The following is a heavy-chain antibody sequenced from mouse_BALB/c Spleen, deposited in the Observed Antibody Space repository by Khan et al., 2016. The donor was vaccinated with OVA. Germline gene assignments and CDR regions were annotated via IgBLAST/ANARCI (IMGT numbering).Heavy chain of an antibody. CDR2: ISSGDST. J-gene: IGHJ3*01. Sequence: EVELVESGGGLVKPGGSLKLSCAASGFTFSHYSMSWVRQSPEQRLEWVASISSGDSTYYPDSVKGRFTISRDNARNILYLQMSSLRSEDTAMYYCARDYWFAYWGQGTLGTVSA. CDR3: ARDYWFAY. V-gene: IGHV5-6-5*01. CDR1: GFTFSHYS.